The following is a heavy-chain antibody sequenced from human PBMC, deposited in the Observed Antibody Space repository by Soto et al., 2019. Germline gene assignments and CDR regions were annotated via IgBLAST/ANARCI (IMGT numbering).Heavy chain of an antibody. D-gene: IGHD2-8*02. J-gene: IGHJ4*02. V-gene: IGHV3-23*01. CDR2: IGGPGGDRT. CDR3: VRRSGLHWAPFAY. Sequence: EVQLLESGGGFVQPGGSLRLSCAASAFTFSSYAMGWVRQAPGKGLEWVSTIGGPGGDRTYYADPVKGRFAISRDNSRNTMYLQMNSLRAADTAVYYCVRRSGLHWAPFAYWGQGTLVSVSS. CDR1: AFTFSSYA.